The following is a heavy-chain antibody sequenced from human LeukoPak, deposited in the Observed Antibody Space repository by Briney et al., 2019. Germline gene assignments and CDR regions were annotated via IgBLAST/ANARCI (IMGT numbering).Heavy chain of an antibody. CDR2: ISSSSSYI. D-gene: IGHD2-15*01. Sequence: KAGGSLRLSCAASGFTFSTYSMNWVRQAPGKGLEWVSSISSSSSYIYYADSVKGRFTISRDNAKNSLYLQMNSLRAEDTAVYYCARGGVYWSTSCLGNGGSCYTTDYWGQGTLVTVSS. J-gene: IGHJ4*02. CDR3: ARGGVYWSTSCLGNGGSCYTTDY. CDR1: GFTFSTYS. V-gene: IGHV3-21*01.